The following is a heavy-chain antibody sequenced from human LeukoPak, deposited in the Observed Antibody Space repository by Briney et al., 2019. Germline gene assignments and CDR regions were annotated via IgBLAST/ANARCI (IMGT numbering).Heavy chain of an antibody. CDR2: ISYDGNTI. Sequence: PGRSLRLSCAASGFTFSSYGMHWVRQAPGKGLEWVALISYDGNTINYADSVKGRFTISRDNSKNTVSLQMNSLRAEDTAVYYCAKFRVLEAPDDAFDIWGQGTMVTVSS. V-gene: IGHV3-30*18. CDR1: GFTFSSYG. D-gene: IGHD6-6*01. CDR3: AKFRVLEAPDDAFDI. J-gene: IGHJ3*02.